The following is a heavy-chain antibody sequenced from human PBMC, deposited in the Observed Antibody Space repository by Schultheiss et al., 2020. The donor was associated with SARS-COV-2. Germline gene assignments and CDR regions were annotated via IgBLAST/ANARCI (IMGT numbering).Heavy chain of an antibody. J-gene: IGHJ5*02. CDR1: GGTFSSYA. V-gene: IGHV1-69*13. D-gene: IGHD6-6*01. Sequence: SVKVSCKASGGTFSSYAISWVRQAPGQGLEWMGGIIPIFGTANYAQKFQGRVTITADESTSTAYMELSSLRSDDTAVYYCARFRRSVAARQEAGWFDPWGQGTLVTVSS. CDR2: IIPIFGTA. CDR3: ARFRRSVAARQEAGWFDP.